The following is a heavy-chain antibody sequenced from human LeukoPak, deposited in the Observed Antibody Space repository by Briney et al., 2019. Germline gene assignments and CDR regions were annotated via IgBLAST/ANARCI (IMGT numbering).Heavy chain of an antibody. V-gene: IGHV3-30-3*01. Sequence: PGGSLRLSCAASGFTFSSYAMHWVRQAPGKGLEWVAVISYDGSNKYYADSVKGRFTISRDNSKNTPYLQMNSLRAEDTAVYYCARALPPERYCSSTSCQSNWFDPWGQGTLVTVSS. CDR2: ISYDGSNK. CDR3: ARALPPERYCSSTSCQSNWFDP. J-gene: IGHJ5*02. CDR1: GFTFSSYA. D-gene: IGHD2-2*01.